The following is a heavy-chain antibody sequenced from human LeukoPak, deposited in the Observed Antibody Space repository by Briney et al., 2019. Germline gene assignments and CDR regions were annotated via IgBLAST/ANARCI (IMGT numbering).Heavy chain of an antibody. CDR1: GDSISSYY. D-gene: IGHD3-3*01. CDR3: ARVALYNTYDYLAS. V-gene: IGHV4-4*07. CDR2: IHTSGST. Sequence: SETLSLTCTVPGDSISSYYWSWIRQPAGKGLEWIGRIHTSGSTNYNPSLESRVTMSVDTSKNQFSLKLSSVTAADTAVYYCARVALYNTYDYLASWGQGTLVTVPS. J-gene: IGHJ4*02.